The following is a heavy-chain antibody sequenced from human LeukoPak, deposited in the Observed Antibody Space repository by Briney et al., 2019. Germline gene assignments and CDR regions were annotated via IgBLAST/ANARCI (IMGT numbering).Heavy chain of an antibody. CDR3: ASVEVSGYFDY. J-gene: IGHJ4*02. CDR2: ISYDGSNK. Sequence: GGSLRLSSAASGFTFSSYAMHWVRQAPGKGLEWVAVISYDGSNKYYADSVKGRFTISRDNSKNTLYLQMNSLRAEDTAVYYCASVEVSGYFDYWGQGTLVTVSS. V-gene: IGHV3-30*04. CDR1: GFTFSSYA. D-gene: IGHD3-10*01.